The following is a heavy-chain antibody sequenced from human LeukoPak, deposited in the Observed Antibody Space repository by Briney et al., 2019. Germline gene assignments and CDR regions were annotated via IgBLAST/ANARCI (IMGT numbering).Heavy chain of an antibody. CDR2: KSFDGINK. Sequence: GGSLRLSCAASRFTLSSYGMHWVRQAPGKGLEWVPLKSFDGINKYYPDSVKGRFTISRDNAKNTLYLQMNSLRAEDTAVYYCARDRGPAVMDYWGQGTLVTVSS. D-gene: IGHD2-2*03. V-gene: IGHV3-30-3*01. CDR1: RFTLSSYG. CDR3: ARDRGPAVMDY. J-gene: IGHJ4*02.